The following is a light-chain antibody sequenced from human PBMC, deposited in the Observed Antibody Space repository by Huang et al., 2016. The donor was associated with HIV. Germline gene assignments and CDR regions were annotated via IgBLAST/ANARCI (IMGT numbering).Light chain of an antibody. CDR1: QSVTSY. J-gene: IGKJ5*01. CDR2: DAS. Sequence: EIVLTQSPATLSLSPGESATLSCRASQSVTSYLAWYQQKPGQAPRLLIYDASNRATGIPARFSGSGSGTDFTLTISSLEPEDVASYYCQQRSNWSTFGQGTRLEIK. CDR3: QQRSNWST. V-gene: IGKV3-11*01.